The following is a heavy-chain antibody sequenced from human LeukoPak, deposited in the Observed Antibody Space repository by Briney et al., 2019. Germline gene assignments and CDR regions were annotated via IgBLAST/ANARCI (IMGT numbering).Heavy chain of an antibody. CDR1: GGSFSGYY. V-gene: IGHV4-34*01. D-gene: IGHD3-22*01. Sequence: SETLSLTCAVYGGSFSGYYWSWIRQPPEKGQEWIGEINHSGSTNYNPSLKSRVTISVDTSKNQFSLKLSSVTAADTAVYYCARRTTYYYDSSGYYYHAFDIWGQGTMVTVSS. J-gene: IGHJ3*02. CDR3: ARRTTYYYDSSGYYYHAFDI. CDR2: INHSGST.